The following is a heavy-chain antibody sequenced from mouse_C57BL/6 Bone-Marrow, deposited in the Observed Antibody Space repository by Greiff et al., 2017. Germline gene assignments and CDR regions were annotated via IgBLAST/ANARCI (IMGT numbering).Heavy chain of an antibody. CDR1: GYSFTDYN. CDR3: ARPGLGTEDYFDY. J-gene: IGHJ2*01. Sequence: VQLKESGPELVKPGASVKISCKASGYSFTDYNMNWVKQSNGKSLEWIGVINPNYDTTSSNQKFKGKATLTVDQSSSTAYMQLNSLTAEDSSVYYCARPGLGTEDYFDYWGQGTTLTVSS. V-gene: IGHV1-39*01. D-gene: IGHD3-1*01. CDR2: INPNYDTT.